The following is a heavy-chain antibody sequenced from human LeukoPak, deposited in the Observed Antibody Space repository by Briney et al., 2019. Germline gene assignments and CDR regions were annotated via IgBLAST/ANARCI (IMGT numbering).Heavy chain of an antibody. V-gene: IGHV3-30-3*01. Sequence: PGRSLRLSCAASGFTFSSYALHWVRQAPGNGLEWVAVISYDGNYKYYADSVKGRFTISRDNSKNTLFLQMNSLRPEDTAVYYCARGEYDLLTGVYDTYGIDVWGQGTTVTVSS. J-gene: IGHJ6*02. CDR3: ARGEYDLLTGVYDTYGIDV. CDR1: GFTFSSYA. D-gene: IGHD3-9*01. CDR2: ISYDGNYK.